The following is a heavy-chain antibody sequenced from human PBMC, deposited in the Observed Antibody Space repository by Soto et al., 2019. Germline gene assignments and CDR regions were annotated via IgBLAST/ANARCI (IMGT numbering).Heavy chain of an antibody. CDR2: ISSSSSYI. J-gene: IGHJ4*02. D-gene: IGHD5-18*01. V-gene: IGHV3-21*01. CDR3: ARDQPGYSYGYGLGY. Sequence: EVQLVESGGGLVKPGGSLRLSCAASGFTFSSYSMNWVRQAPGKGLEWVSSISSSSSYIYYADSVKGRFTISRDNAKNSLYLQMNSRRAEDTAVYYCARDQPGYSYGYGLGYWRQGTLVTVSS. CDR1: GFTFSSYS.